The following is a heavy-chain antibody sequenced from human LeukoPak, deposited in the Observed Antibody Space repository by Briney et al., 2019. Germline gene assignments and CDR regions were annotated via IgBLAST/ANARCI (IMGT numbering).Heavy chain of an antibody. D-gene: IGHD6-19*01. CDR3: ARAGYSSGWYATDYYYYYMDV. J-gene: IGHJ6*03. CDR2: INPSGGST. V-gene: IGHV1-46*01. CDR1: GYIFTSYY. Sequence: ASVKVSCKASGYIFTSYYMHWVRQAPGQGLEWMGIINPSGGSTSYAQKFQGRVTMTRDTSTSTVYMELSSLRSEDTAVYYCARAGYSSGWYATDYYYYYMDVWGKGTTVTISS.